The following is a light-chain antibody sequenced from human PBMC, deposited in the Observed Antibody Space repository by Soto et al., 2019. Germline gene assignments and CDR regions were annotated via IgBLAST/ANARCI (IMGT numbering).Light chain of an antibody. CDR2: DVS. Sequence: QSALTQPASVSGSPGQSITISCTGTSSDVGGYNYVSWYQRHPGKAHKLIIYDVSNRPSGVSNRFSGSKSGSTASLTISGLQAEDEADYYCSSYTSSTTAVFGGGTKLTVL. CDR3: SSYTSSTTAV. CDR1: SSDVGGYNY. V-gene: IGLV2-14*01. J-gene: IGLJ2*01.